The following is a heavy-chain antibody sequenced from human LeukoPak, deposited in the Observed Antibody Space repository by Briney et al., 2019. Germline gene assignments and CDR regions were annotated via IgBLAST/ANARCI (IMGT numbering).Heavy chain of an antibody. CDR2: IKSDGRRQ. CDR3: ARDIWDQETRYFDY. D-gene: IGHD1-26*01. CDR1: GFTFSDYG. V-gene: IGHV3-30*02. Sequence: GGSLRLSCAASGFTFSDYGIHWVRQAPGKGLEWVAWIKSDGRRQYYADSAKGRITISRDNSKKTVYLQANSLRAEDAAVYFCARDIWDQETRYFDYWGQGTLVTVSS. J-gene: IGHJ4*02.